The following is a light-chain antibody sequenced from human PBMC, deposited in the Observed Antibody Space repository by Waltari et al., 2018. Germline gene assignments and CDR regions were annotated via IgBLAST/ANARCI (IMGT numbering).Light chain of an antibody. Sequence: DIVMTQSPDSLAVSLCERATINCRSSQSVLSRSSNRNSLAWYQQKPGQPPNLLIYWASTRESGVPDRFSGSGSGTDFTLTISSLQAEDVAVYYCQQYSITPFTFGPGTKVDIK. V-gene: IGKV4-1*01. CDR1: QSVLSRSSNRNS. CDR3: QQYSITPFT. J-gene: IGKJ3*01. CDR2: WAS.